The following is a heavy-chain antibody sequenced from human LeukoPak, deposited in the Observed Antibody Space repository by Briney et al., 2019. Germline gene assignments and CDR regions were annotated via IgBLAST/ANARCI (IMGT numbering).Heavy chain of an antibody. CDR2: ISYDGSEI. V-gene: IGHV3-30*04. D-gene: IGHD6-19*01. Sequence: GGSLRLSCAASGFTFSSYAMHWVRQAPGKGLEWVAVISYDGSEIHYVDSVKGRFTISRDNSKNTVYLQMNSLRGEDTAVYYCAKDRGVAGTMADWGQGTLVTVSS. CDR3: AKDRGVAGTMAD. J-gene: IGHJ4*02. CDR1: GFTFSSYA.